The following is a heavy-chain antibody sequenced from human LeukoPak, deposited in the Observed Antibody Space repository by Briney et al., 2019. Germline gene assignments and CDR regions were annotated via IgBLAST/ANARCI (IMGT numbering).Heavy chain of an antibody. Sequence: GASVKVSCKASGGTFSSYAISWVRQAPGQGLEWMGGIIPIFGTANYAQKFQGRVTITADESASTAYMELSSLRSEDTAVYYCARAPPVQLERRTVAFDYWGQGTLVTVSS. V-gene: IGHV1-69*13. CDR3: ARAPPVQLERRTVAFDY. CDR2: IIPIFGTA. D-gene: IGHD1-1*01. CDR1: GGTFSSYA. J-gene: IGHJ4*02.